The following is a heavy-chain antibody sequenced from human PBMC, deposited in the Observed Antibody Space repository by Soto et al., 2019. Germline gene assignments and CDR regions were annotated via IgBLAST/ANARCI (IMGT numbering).Heavy chain of an antibody. CDR2: ISYDGSNK. CDR1: GFTFSSYG. J-gene: IGHJ6*02. D-gene: IGHD2-15*01. V-gene: IGHV3-30*18. CDR3: AKDRVRVVVVVAAKYYYYGMDV. Sequence: QVPLVESGGGVVQPGRSLRLSCAASGFTFSSYGMHWVRQAPGKGLEWVAVISYDGSNKYYADSVKGRFTISRDNSKNTLYLQMNSLRAEDTAVYYCAKDRVRVVVVVAAKYYYYGMDVWGQGTTVTVSS.